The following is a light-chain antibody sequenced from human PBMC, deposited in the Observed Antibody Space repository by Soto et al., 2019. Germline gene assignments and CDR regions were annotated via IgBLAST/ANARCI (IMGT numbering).Light chain of an antibody. J-gene: IGKJ1*01. CDR1: LSLVYSDGIAY. CDR2: KAS. V-gene: IGKV2-30*01. Sequence: DVVMTQSPLSLPVTLGQPASISCRSSLSLVYSDGIAYLNWFQQRPGQSPRRLIYKASNRDSGVLERFSSSGSCADFTLQINRVEEEDVGIYYCMQGTDWPPTFGRGTRVEIK. CDR3: MQGTDWPPT.